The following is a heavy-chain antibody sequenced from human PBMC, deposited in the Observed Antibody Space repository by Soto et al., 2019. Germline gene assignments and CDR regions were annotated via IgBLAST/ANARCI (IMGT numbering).Heavy chain of an antibody. V-gene: IGHV3-23*01. CDR3: AKGAYYDYIWGSYRSPKGYYFDY. J-gene: IGHJ4*02. Sequence: GGSLRLSCAASGFTFSSYAMSWVRQAPGKGLEWVSAISGSGGSTYYADSVKGRFTISRDNSKNTLYLQMNSLRAEDTAVYYCAKGAYYDYIWGSYRSPKGYYFDYWGQGTLVTVSS. D-gene: IGHD3-16*02. CDR1: GFTFSSYA. CDR2: ISGSGGST.